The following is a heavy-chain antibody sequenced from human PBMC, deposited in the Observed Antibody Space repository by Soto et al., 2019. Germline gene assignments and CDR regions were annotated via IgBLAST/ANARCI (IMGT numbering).Heavy chain of an antibody. Sequence: QVQLQESGPGLVKPSQTLSLTCTVSGGSISSGGYYWSWIRQHPGKGLEWIGYIYYSGSTYYNPSLKSRVTISLDTSKTQSSLQLRSVKAAYTAVYYCARVFPQVLRYGDWSQGSYFDCWGQGTLVTVSS. V-gene: IGHV4-31*03. D-gene: IGHD3-9*01. CDR3: ARVFPQVLRYGDWSQGSYFDC. CDR1: GGSISSGGYY. CDR2: IYYSGST. J-gene: IGHJ4*02.